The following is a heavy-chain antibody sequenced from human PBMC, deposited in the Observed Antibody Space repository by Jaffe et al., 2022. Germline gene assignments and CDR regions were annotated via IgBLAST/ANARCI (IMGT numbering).Heavy chain of an antibody. CDR1: GGSISSGSYY. V-gene: IGHV4-61*02. Sequence: QVQLQESGPGLVKPSQTLSLTCTVSGGSISSGSYYWSWIRQPAGKGLEWIGRIYTSGSTNYNPSLKSRVTISVDTSKNQFSLKLSSVTAADTAVYYCASEKESYYDSSGYYDYWGQGTLVTVSS. D-gene: IGHD3-22*01. CDR2: IYTSGST. J-gene: IGHJ4*02. CDR3: ASEKESYYDSSGYYDY.